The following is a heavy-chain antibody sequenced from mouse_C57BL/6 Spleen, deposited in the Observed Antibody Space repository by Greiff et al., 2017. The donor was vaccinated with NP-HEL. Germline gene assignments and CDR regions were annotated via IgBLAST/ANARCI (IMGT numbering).Heavy chain of an antibody. CDR3: ARPCITTVVEDYAMDY. V-gene: IGHV1-53*01. J-gene: IGHJ4*01. CDR2: INPSNGGT. CDR1: GYTFTSYW. Sequence: QVQLQQPGTELVKPGASVKLSCKASGYTFTSYWMHWVKQRPGQGLEWIGNINPSNGGTNYNEKFKSKATLTVDKSSSTAYMQLSSLTSEDSAVYYCARPCITTVVEDYAMDYWGQGTSVTVSS. D-gene: IGHD1-1*01.